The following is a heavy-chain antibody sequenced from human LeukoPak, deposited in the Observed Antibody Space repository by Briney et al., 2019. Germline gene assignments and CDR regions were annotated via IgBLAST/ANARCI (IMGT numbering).Heavy chain of an antibody. CDR2: INPNSGGT. Sequence: ASVKVSCKVSGYSLTEICMHWVRQAPGKGLEWMGWINPNSGGTNYAQKCQGRVTMTRDTSISTAYMELSRLRSDYTAVYYCARGAGIHLLIYFYFYMDVWGKGSTVTVSS. CDR3: ARGAGIHLLIYFYFYMDV. J-gene: IGHJ6*03. V-gene: IGHV1-2*02. D-gene: IGHD2-8*01. CDR1: GYSLTEIC.